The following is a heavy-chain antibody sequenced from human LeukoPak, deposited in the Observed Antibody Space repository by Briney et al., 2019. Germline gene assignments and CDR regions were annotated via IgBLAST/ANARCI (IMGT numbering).Heavy chain of an antibody. CDR1: GGSFSGYY. Sequence: PSENLSLTGAVYGGSFSGYYWSWIRQPPGKGLEWLGEINHSGSTNYNPSLKSRVTISVDTSKNQFSLKLSSVTAADTAVYYCARRLPYYGSGSYLDYWGQGTLVTVSS. CDR3: ARRLPYYGSGSYLDY. J-gene: IGHJ4*02. V-gene: IGHV4-34*01. D-gene: IGHD3-10*01. CDR2: INHSGST.